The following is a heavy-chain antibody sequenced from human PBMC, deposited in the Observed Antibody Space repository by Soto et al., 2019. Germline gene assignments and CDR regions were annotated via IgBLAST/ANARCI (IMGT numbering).Heavy chain of an antibody. J-gene: IGHJ6*02. CDR1: GGSVSSGSYY. V-gene: IGHV4-61*01. CDR3: ARERGTPQYQLPKYYYYGMDV. D-gene: IGHD2-2*01. CDR2: IYYSGST. Sequence: EALSLTCTVSGGSVSSGSYYCSWIRQPPGKGLEWIGYIYYSGSTNYNPSLKSRVTISVDTSKNQFSLRLSSVTAADTDVYYCARERGTPQYQLPKYYYYGMDVWGQGTTGTVSS.